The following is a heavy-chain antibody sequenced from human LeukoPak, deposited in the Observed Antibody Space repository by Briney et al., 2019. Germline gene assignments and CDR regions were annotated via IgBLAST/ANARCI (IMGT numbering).Heavy chain of an antibody. D-gene: IGHD2-2*01. CDR1: GYTFTGYY. V-gene: IGHV1-2*02. J-gene: IGHJ4*02. CDR3: ARGWTVPAAMVDY. Sequence: ASVKVSCKASGYTFTGYYMHWVRQAPGQGLEWMGWINPNSGGTNYAQKLQGRVTMTRDTSISTDYMELSRLRSDDTAVYYCARGWTVPAAMVDYWGQGTLVTVSS. CDR2: INPNSGGT.